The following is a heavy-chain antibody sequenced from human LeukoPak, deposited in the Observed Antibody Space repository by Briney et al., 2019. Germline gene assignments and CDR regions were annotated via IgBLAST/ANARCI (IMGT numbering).Heavy chain of an antibody. CDR2: IREDGSQK. CDR3: ARGPTNGQAFDY. V-gene: IGHV3-7*01. Sequence: GGSLRLSCAASGFTFRSYEMNWVRQAPGKGLEWVASIREDGSQKTAVDSVRGRFTISRDNAKNSVYLQMDSLRAEDTAVYYCARGPTNGQAFDYWGQGTLVSVSS. J-gene: IGHJ4*02. CDR1: GFTFRSYE. D-gene: IGHD2-8*01.